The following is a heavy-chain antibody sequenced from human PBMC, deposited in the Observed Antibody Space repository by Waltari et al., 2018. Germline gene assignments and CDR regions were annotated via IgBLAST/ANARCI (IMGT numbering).Heavy chain of an antibody. CDR2: IYHSGRH. CDR1: GYPIGSGYY. J-gene: IGHJ4*02. D-gene: IGHD1-1*01. Sequence: QVQLQESGPGLVKPSETLSLICAVSGYPIGSGYYWGWVRQPPGKGLEWIGIIYHSGRHYYNPSLNSRVTISVDTSKNQRSLKLSSVTAADSAVYYCARAETPTTGFYFDYWGQGSLVTVSS. V-gene: IGHV4-38-2*01. CDR3: ARAETPTTGFYFDY.